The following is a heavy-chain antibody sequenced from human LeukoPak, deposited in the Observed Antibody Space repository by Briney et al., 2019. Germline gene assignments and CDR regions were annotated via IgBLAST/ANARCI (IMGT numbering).Heavy chain of an antibody. J-gene: IGHJ6*02. V-gene: IGHV3-23*01. Sequence: PGGSLRLSCAASGFTFSSYAMSWVRQAPGKGLEWVSGISGSGDNTYYADSVKGRFTISRDNSKNTLYVQVNSLGTEDTAVYYCAARLPLYGMDVWGQGTTVTVSS. CDR3: AARLPLYGMDV. CDR2: ISGSGDNT. D-gene: IGHD2-21*02. CDR1: GFTFSSYA.